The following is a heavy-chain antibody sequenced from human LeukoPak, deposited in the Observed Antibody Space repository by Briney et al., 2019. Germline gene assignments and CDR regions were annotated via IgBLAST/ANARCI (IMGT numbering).Heavy chain of an antibody. Sequence: GGSLRLSCAASGFTFANYAMSWVRQAPGKGLEWVSYISSSGRTFYYADSVKGRFTISRDNGKNSLYLQMNSLRVEDTAVYYCARDYSGPARLGEGYYYGMDVWGQGTTVTVSS. CDR3: ARDYSGPARLGEGYYYGMDV. CDR1: GFTFANYA. J-gene: IGHJ6*02. CDR2: ISSSGRTF. D-gene: IGHD3-16*01. V-gene: IGHV3-48*01.